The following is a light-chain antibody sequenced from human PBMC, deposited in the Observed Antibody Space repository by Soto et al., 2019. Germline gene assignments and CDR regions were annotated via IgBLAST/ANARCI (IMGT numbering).Light chain of an antibody. V-gene: IGKV4-1*01. J-gene: IGKJ4*01. CDR2: WAS. CDR3: QQYYSTPLT. CDR1: QSVLFSSNNKNF. Sequence: DIVMTQSSDSLAVSLGERATINCKSSQSVLFSSNNKNFLAWYQQKPRQPPKLLIYWASTRESGVPDRFSGSGSGTDFTLTISGLQAEDVAVYYCQQYYSTPLTFGGGTKVEIK.